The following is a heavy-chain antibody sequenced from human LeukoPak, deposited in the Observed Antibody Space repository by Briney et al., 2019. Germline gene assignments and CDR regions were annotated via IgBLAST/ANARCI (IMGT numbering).Heavy chain of an antibody. D-gene: IGHD2-15*01. V-gene: IGHV1-2*02. CDR2: MNPDSRGT. CDR3: ARAKTGAAHEYFEY. J-gene: IGHJ1*01. CDR1: GYSSSGYY. Sequence: ASVKVSCKTSGYSSSGYYMHWVRQAPGQGLEWMGWMNPDSRGTNYAQRFQGRVTMTRDTSISTAYMELSRLTSDDTAVYYCARAKTGAAHEYFEYWGQGTLVTVSS.